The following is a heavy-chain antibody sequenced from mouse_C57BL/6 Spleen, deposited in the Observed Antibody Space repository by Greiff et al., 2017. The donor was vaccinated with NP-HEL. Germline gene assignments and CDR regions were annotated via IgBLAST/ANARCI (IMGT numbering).Heavy chain of an antibody. D-gene: IGHD2-3*01. CDR2: IHPNSGST. V-gene: IGHV1-64*01. Sequence: QVQLQQPGAELVKPGASVKLSCKASGYTFTSYWMHWVKQRPGQGLEWIGMIHPNSGSTNYNEKFKSKATLTVDKSSSTAYMQLSSLTSEDSAVYYCARVYDGYTYYYAMDYWGQGTSVTVSS. CDR1: GYTFTSYW. J-gene: IGHJ4*01. CDR3: ARVYDGYTYYYAMDY.